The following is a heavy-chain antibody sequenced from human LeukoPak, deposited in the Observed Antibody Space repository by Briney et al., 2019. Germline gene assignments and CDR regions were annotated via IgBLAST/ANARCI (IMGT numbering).Heavy chain of an antibody. D-gene: IGHD4-11*01. CDR3: ARGEGSRLPFDY. J-gene: IGHJ4*02. CDR2: MYTSVST. Sequence: PSETLSLTCTVSGGSISSYYWSWIRQPAGKGLEWIGRMYTSVSTNYNPSLKSRVTMSLDTSKNRLSLKLISVTAADTAIYYCARGEGSRLPFDYWGQGTLVTVSS. V-gene: IGHV4-4*07. CDR1: GGSISSYY.